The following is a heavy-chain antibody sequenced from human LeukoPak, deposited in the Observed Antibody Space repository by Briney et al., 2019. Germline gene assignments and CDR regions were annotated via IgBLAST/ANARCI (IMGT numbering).Heavy chain of an antibody. Sequence: PWASVKVSCKASGGTFSSYAISWVRQAPGQGLEWMGRIIPILGIANYAQKFQGRVTITADKSTSTAYMELSSLRSDDTAVYYCARDDVLAAAVPHDAFDIWGQGTMVTVSS. J-gene: IGHJ3*02. CDR2: IIPILGIA. CDR3: ARDDVLAAAVPHDAFDI. D-gene: IGHD6-13*01. CDR1: GGTFSSYA. V-gene: IGHV1-69*04.